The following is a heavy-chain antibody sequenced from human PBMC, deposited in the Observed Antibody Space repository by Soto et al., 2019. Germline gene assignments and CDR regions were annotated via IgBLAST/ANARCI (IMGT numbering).Heavy chain of an antibody. D-gene: IGHD1-26*01. CDR2: IFHSGST. CDR3: AHRPIVGAAI. Sequence: QVQLQESGPGLVKPSGTLSLTCAVFGGSISNSNWWTWVRQPPGKGPDWIGEIFHSGSTNYNSSLMGRVTISVDNANNQFSLKLSSVTAADTAVYYCAHRPIVGAAIWGQGTLVTVSS. V-gene: IGHV4-4*02. J-gene: IGHJ4*02. CDR1: GGSISNSNW.